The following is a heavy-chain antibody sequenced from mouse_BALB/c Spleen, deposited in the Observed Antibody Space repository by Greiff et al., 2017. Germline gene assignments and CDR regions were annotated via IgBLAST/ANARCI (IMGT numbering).Heavy chain of an antibody. CDR1: GFTFSSFG. CDR2: ISSGSSTI. V-gene: IGHV5-17*02. D-gene: IGHD4-1*01. CDR3: ARKKELGLLDY. Sequence: EVMLVESGGGLVQPGGSRKLSCAASGFTFSSFGMHWVRQAPEKGLEWVAYISSGSSTIYYADTVKGRFTISRDNPKNTLFLQMTSLRSEDTAMYYCARKKELGLLDYWGQGTTLTVSS. J-gene: IGHJ2*01.